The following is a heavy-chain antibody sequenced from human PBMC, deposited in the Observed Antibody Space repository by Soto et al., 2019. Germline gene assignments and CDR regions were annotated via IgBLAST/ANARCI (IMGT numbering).Heavy chain of an antibody. Sequence: AVKVSCKASGGTFSSYAISWVRQAPGQGLEWMGGIIPIFGTANYAQKFQGRVTSTADKSTSTAYMELSSLRSEDTAVYYCARPYSGYDYRYYYGMDVWGQGTTVTVSS. CDR3: ARPYSGYDYRYYYGMDV. CDR2: IIPIFGTA. CDR1: GGTFSSYA. D-gene: IGHD5-12*01. V-gene: IGHV1-69*06. J-gene: IGHJ6*02.